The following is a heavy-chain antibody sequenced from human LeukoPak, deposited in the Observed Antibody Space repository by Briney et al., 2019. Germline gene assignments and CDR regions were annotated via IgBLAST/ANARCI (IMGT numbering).Heavy chain of an antibody. D-gene: IGHD6-19*01. J-gene: IGHJ3*02. V-gene: IGHV3-21*01. CDR2: ISSSSSYI. Sequence: GGSLRLSCAASGFTFSSYSMNWVRQAPEKGLEWVSSISSSSSYIYYADSVKGRFTISRDNAKNSLYLQMNSLRAEDTAVYYCARGRGAVAGSDAFDIWGQGTMVTVSS. CDR3: ARGRGAVAGSDAFDI. CDR1: GFTFSSYS.